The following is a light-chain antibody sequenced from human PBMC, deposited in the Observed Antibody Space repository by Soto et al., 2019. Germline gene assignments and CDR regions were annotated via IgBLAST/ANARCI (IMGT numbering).Light chain of an antibody. CDR2: DAS. Sequence: DIQMTQSPSSLSASVGDRVTITCQASQDISNYLNWYQQKPGKAPKLLTYDASNLETGVPSRFSGSGSGTDFTFTISSLQPEDIATYYCQQYDNLLTFGGGTKAEIK. CDR1: QDISNY. V-gene: IGKV1-33*01. J-gene: IGKJ4*01. CDR3: QQYDNLLT.